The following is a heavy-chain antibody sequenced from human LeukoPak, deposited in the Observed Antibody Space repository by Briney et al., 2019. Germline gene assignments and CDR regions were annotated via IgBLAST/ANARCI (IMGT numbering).Heavy chain of an antibody. V-gene: IGHV3-33*01. CDR1: GFTFSSYG. CDR3: ARETMVRGAKAFDY. Sequence: GGSLRLSCAASGFTFSSYGMHWVRQAPGKGLEWVAVIWYDGSNKYCADSVKGRFTISRDNSKNTLYLQMNSLRAEDTAVYYCARETMVRGAKAFDYWGQGTLVTVSS. J-gene: IGHJ4*02. D-gene: IGHD3-10*01. CDR2: IWYDGSNK.